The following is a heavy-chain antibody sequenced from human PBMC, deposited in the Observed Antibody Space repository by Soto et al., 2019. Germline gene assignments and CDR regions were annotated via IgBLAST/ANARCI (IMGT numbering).Heavy chain of an antibody. CDR3: ARDVRGEARGDPTPYNWFDP. CDR2: IKQDGSEK. J-gene: IGHJ5*02. Sequence: EVQLVESGGGLVQPGGSLRLSCAASGFTFSNYYMSWLRRAPGKGLEWVANIKQDGSEKNYLDSVKGRFTISRDNAKESLFLLMNNLRVEDTAVYYCARDVRGEARGDPTPYNWFDPWGHGTLVTVSP. V-gene: IGHV3-7*01. CDR1: GFTFSNYY. D-gene: IGHD4-17*01.